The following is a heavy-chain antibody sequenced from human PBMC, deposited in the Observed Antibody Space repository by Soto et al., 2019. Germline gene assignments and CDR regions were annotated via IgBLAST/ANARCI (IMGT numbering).Heavy chain of an antibody. V-gene: IGHV4-39*01. Sequence: SETLSLTCAVSGGSIISSNWCSWVRQPPGKGLEWIGSIYYSGSTYYNPSLKSRVTISVDTSKNQFSLKLSSVTAADTAVYYCARHGYSSSYHFDYWGQGTLVTVSS. D-gene: IGHD6-6*01. CDR3: ARHGYSSSYHFDY. CDR1: GGSIISSNW. J-gene: IGHJ4*02. CDR2: IYYSGST.